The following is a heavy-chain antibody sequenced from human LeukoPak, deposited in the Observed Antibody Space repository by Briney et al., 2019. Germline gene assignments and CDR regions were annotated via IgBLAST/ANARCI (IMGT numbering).Heavy chain of an antibody. CDR2: IYYSGST. CDR1: GGSISRSSYY. V-gene: IGHV4-39*07. J-gene: IGHJ6*03. D-gene: IGHD2-15*01. CDR3: ARDSAHYCSGGNCRPYYMDV. Sequence: PSETLSLTCSVSGGSISRSSYYWGWIRQPPGKGLEWIGSIYYSGSTYYNPSLKSRVTISVDTSKNQFSLRLSSVTAADTAVYYCARDSAHYCSGGNCRPYYMDVWGKGTSVTVSS.